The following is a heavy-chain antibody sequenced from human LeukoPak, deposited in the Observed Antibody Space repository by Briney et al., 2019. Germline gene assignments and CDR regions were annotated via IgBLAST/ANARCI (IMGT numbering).Heavy chain of an antibody. CDR3: ARGLEQWLGYYMDV. D-gene: IGHD6-19*01. J-gene: IGHJ6*03. CDR1: GFTLGNYA. CDR2: IYSGGST. V-gene: IGHV3-53*01. Sequence: GGSLRLSCAGSGFTLGNYAMSWVRQAPGKGLEWVSVIYSGGSTYYADSVKGRFTISRDNSKNTLYLQMNSLRAEDTAVYYCARGLEQWLGYYMDVWGKGTTVTVSS.